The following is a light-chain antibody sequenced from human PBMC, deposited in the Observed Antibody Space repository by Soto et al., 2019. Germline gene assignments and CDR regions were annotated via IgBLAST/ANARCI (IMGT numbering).Light chain of an antibody. J-gene: IGKJ3*01. CDR1: QSIRSH. CDR3: QLSFSSPFT. Sequence: DIQMTQSPSSLSASVGDRVSITCRASQSIRSHLNWYQHKPGKAPKVLIYAASSLLGEVPSRFSGSGSGTDFTLTIKSLQPEDFATYYCQLSFSSPFTFGPGTKVDVK. V-gene: IGKV1-39*01. CDR2: AAS.